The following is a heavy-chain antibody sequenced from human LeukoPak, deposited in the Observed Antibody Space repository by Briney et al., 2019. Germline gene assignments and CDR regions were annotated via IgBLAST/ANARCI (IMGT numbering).Heavy chain of an antibody. J-gene: IGHJ5*02. CDR1: GGSISSSSYY. Sequence: SETLSLTCTVSGGSISSSSYYWGWIRQPPGTGLEWIGSIYYSGSTYYNPSLKSRVTMSVDTSKNQFSLKLSSVTAADTAVYYCARHTGEQQLPNWFDPWGQGTLVTVSS. V-gene: IGHV4-39*01. D-gene: IGHD6-13*01. CDR3: ARHTGEQQLPNWFDP. CDR2: IYYSGST.